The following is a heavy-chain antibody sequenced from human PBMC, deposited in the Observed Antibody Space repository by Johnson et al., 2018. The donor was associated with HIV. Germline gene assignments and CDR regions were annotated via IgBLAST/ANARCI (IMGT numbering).Heavy chain of an antibody. CDR2: IKSKTDGGTT. D-gene: IGHD4-23*01. Sequence: VQLVEFGGGLVQPGGSLRLSCAASGFTFSNAWMSWVRQAPGKGLEWVGRIKSKTDGGTTDYAAPVKGRFTISRDDSKNTLYLQMNSLRADDTAVYYCTTDYRLTVVTRSDAFDIWGQGTMVTVSS. J-gene: IGHJ3*02. CDR3: TTDYRLTVVTRSDAFDI. V-gene: IGHV3-15*01. CDR1: GFTFSNAW.